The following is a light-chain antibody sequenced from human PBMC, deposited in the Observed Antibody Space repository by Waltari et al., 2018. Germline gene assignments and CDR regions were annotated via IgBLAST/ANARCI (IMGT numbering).Light chain of an antibody. CDR2: LNSDGSH. J-gene: IGLJ2*01. CDR3: QTWGTGIVV. CDR1: SGHSSYA. Sequence: QLVLTQSPSASASLGASVKLTCTLSSGHSSYAIAWNHPQPEKGPRYLMKLNSDGSHSKGDGIPDRFSASSSGAERYLTISSLQSEDEADYYCQTWGTGIVVFGGGTKLTVL. V-gene: IGLV4-69*01.